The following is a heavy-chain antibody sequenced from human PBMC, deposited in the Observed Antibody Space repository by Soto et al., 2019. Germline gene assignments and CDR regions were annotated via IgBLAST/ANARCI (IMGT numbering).Heavy chain of an antibody. CDR1: GVPVPSYY. CDR2: IYYSGST. Sequence: SETLFLTCTVSGVPVPSYYWSWIRQPPGKGLEWIGYIYYSGSTNYNPSLKSRVTISVDTSKNQFSLKLSSVTAADTAVYYCASSNIAAAGFYYYGMDVWGRGTTVT. V-gene: IGHV4-59*02. D-gene: IGHD6-13*01. CDR3: ASSNIAAAGFYYYGMDV. J-gene: IGHJ6*02.